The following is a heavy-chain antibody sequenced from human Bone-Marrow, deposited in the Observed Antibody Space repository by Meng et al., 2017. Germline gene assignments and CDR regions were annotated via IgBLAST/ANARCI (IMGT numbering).Heavy chain of an antibody. CDR2: ISSSRSYI. V-gene: IGHV3-21*01. CDR3: AQFTLSVSAP. J-gene: IGHJ5*02. Sequence: GGSLRLSCAAAGFIFSSYNMNWVRQAPGKGLEWVSSISSSRSYIYYADSVKGRFTISRDNAKNSLYLQMNSLRAEDTTVYYCAQFTLSVSAPWGQGTLVTVSS. CDR1: GFIFSSYN. D-gene: IGHD1-26*01.